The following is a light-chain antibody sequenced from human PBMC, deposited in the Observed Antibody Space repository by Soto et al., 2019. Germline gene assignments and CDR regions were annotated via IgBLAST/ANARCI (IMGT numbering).Light chain of an antibody. Sequence: QSVLTQPPSVSGAPGQRVTISCTGSSSNIGAGYDVHWYQQLPGTAPKLLIYGNSNRPSGVPDRFSGSKSGTSASLAITGLQAEDEADYYCQSYGSSLSVLVFGTGTKLTVL. V-gene: IGLV1-40*01. CDR1: SSNIGAGYD. CDR3: QSYGSSLSVLV. J-gene: IGLJ1*01. CDR2: GNS.